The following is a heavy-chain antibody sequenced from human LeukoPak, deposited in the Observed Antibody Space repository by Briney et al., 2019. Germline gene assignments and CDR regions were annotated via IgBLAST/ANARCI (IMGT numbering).Heavy chain of an antibody. Sequence: SETLSLTCTVSGGSISSGDYYWSWIRQPPGKGLEWIGYIYYSGSTYYNPSLKSRVTISVDTSKNQFSLKLSSVTAADTAVYYCVYYDSSGYYFDYWGQGTLVTVSS. CDR2: IYYSGST. CDR3: VYYDSSGYYFDY. J-gene: IGHJ4*02. V-gene: IGHV4-30-4*08. CDR1: GGSISSGDYY. D-gene: IGHD3-22*01.